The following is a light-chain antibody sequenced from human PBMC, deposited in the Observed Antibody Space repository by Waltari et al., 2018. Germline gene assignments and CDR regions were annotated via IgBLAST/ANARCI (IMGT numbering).Light chain of an antibody. V-gene: IGLV4-69*01. CDR1: SGHTSNV. J-gene: IGLJ3*02. Sequence: QLVLTQSPSASASMGASVTRTCTLSSGHTSNVIAWLQQQPEKGPRYLMKVNSDGSHSKGDEIPDRFSGSSSGTERYLTISSLQSEDEADYYCQTGGHGTWVFGGGTKLTVL. CDR2: VNSDGSH. CDR3: QTGGHGTWV.